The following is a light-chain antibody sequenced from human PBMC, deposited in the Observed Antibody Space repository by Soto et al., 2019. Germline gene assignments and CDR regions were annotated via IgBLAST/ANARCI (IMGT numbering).Light chain of an antibody. V-gene: IGLV2-11*01. CDR2: DVS. CDR1: SSDVGGYNY. CDR3: CSYAGSYTYV. Sequence: QSALTQPLSVSGSPGQSVTISCTGTSSDVGGYNYVSWYQQHPGKAPNLMISDVSKRPSGVPDRFSGSKSGNTASLTISGLQAEDEADYYCCSYAGSYTYVFGIGTKLTVL. J-gene: IGLJ1*01.